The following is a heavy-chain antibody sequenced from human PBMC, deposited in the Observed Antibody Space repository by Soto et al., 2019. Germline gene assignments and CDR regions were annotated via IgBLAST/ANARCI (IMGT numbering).Heavy chain of an antibody. CDR2: ISGTGGT. Sequence: VQLWESGGGLVQPGGSLRLSCAVSGFTFSSHVMSWVRQAPGKGLEWVSAISGTGGTYYADSVKGRFTISRDNSKNALYLKMNNLRDEDTAVYYCAKDRRGAYCSGGICYSPDYWGQGTLVIVSS. J-gene: IGHJ4*02. V-gene: IGHV3-23*01. CDR3: AKDRRGAYCSGGICYSPDY. D-gene: IGHD2-15*01. CDR1: GFTFSSHV.